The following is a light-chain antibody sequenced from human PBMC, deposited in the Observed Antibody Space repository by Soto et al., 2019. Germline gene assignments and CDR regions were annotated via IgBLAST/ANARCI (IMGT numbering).Light chain of an antibody. CDR2: AAS. Sequence: IRMTHFPSSRSAPVGDRGSMTCVAMQVIRNDVGWYQQKPGKAPKRLIYAASSLQGGVPSRFSGSGSGTEFTLTISSLQPEDFATYYCLQHNSYPLTFGPRTKVDIK. J-gene: IGKJ3*01. CDR1: QVIRND. CDR3: LQHNSYPLT. V-gene: IGKV1-17*01.